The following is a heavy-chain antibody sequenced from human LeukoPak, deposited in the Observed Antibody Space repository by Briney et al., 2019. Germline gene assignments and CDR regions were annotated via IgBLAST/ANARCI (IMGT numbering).Heavy chain of an antibody. D-gene: IGHD5-12*01. CDR1: GYTLTSYG. CDR3: ARDRGVYSGSKFDY. V-gene: IGHV1-18*01. CDR2: ISAYNGNT. J-gene: IGHJ4*02. Sequence: ASVKVSCTASGYTLTSYGISWVRQAPGQGLEWMGWISAYNGNTNYAQKLQGRVTMTTDTSTSTAYMELRSLRSDDTAVYYCARDRGVYSGSKFDYWGQGTLVTVSS.